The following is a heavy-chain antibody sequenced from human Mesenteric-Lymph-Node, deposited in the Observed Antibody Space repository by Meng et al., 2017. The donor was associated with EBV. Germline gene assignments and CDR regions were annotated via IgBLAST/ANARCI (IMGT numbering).Heavy chain of an antibody. V-gene: IGHV4-30-4*01. CDR2: ISSSGRS. CDR3: GRDPQGGLDP. J-gene: IGHJ5*02. CDR1: GGCISRGIYY. D-gene: IGHD2-15*01. Sequence: VPLEESRPGPVKPSQTLSLSCTGSGGCISRGIYYWTWHREPAGKGLEWIGYISSSGRSYYNRSLKSGVIISHDSSMNQISLHLNAATAADSAVYYCGRDPQGGLDPWGQGTLVTVSS.